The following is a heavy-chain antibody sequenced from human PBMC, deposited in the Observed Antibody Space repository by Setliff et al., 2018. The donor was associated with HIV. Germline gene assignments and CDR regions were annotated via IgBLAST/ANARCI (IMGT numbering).Heavy chain of an antibody. CDR2: IYTSGST. V-gene: IGHV4-39*07. D-gene: IGHD3-10*01. J-gene: IGHJ4*02. CDR1: GGSISSSSYY. Sequence: LSETLSLTCTVSGGSISSSSYYWGWIRQPPGKGLEWIGSIYTSGSTNYNPSLKSRVSISLDTSKNLFSLSLTSVTAADTGVYYCAGHYLGGVWFGEFDYWGQGTPVTVSS. CDR3: AGHYLGGVWFGEFDY.